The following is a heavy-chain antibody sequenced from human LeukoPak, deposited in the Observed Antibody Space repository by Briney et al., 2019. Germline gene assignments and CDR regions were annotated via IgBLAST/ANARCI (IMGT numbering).Heavy chain of an antibody. CDR2: INPSGGSS. CDR1: GYTFTSYY. V-gene: IGHV1-46*01. CDR3: ARDGSSRIAATS. Sequence: ASVEVSCKASGYTFTSYYIHWVRQAPGQGLEWMGIINPSGGSSSYAQKFQGRVTMTRDTSTNTVYMELSSLRSEDTAVYYCARDGSSRIAATSWGQGTLVTVSS. D-gene: IGHD6-13*01. J-gene: IGHJ4*02.